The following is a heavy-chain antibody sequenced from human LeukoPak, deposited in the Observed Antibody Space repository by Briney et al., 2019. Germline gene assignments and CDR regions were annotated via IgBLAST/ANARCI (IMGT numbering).Heavy chain of an antibody. D-gene: IGHD6-19*01. Sequence: GGSLRLSCAASGFTFSTYGMNWVRQAPGKGLEWVSSNSGGSSYYADSVKGRFTISRDNSKNTLYLQMNSPRAEDTAVYYCAKDLGSSGWYIDYWGQGTLVTVSS. CDR3: AKDLGSSGWYIDY. CDR2: NSGGSS. CDR1: GFTFSTYG. V-gene: IGHV3-23*01. J-gene: IGHJ4*02.